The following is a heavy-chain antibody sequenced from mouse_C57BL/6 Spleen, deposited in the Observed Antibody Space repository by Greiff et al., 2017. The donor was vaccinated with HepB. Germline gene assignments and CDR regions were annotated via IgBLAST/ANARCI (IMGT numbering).Heavy chain of an antibody. D-gene: IGHD2-12*01. Sequence: QVQLQQPGAELVMPGASVKLSCKASGYTFTSYWMHWVKQRPGQGLEWIGEIDPSDSYTNYNQKFKGKSTLTVDKSSSTAYMQLSSLTSEDSAVYYCAPAVTYTEAMDYWGQGTSVTVSS. J-gene: IGHJ4*01. CDR1: GYTFTSYW. CDR3: APAVTYTEAMDY. CDR2: IDPSDSYT. V-gene: IGHV1-69*01.